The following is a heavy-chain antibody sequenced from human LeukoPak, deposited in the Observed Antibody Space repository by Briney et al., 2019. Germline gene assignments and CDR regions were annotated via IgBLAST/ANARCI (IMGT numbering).Heavy chain of an antibody. Sequence: SQTLSLTCAISGDSVSSNSASWNWIRQSPSRGLEWLGRTYYRSKWYTDYAVSVKSRITINPDTPKNQFSLQLNSVTPEDTAVYYCTRGHSSTLDYWGQGTLVTVSS. CDR1: GDSVSSNSAS. J-gene: IGHJ4*02. CDR2: TYYRSKWYT. V-gene: IGHV6-1*01. D-gene: IGHD6-13*01. CDR3: TRGHSSTLDY.